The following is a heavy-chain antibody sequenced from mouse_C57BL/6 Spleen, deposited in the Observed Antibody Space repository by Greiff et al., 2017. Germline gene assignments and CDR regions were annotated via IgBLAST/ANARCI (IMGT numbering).Heavy chain of an antibody. V-gene: IGHV1-50*01. CDR1: GYTFTSYW. CDR2: IDPSDSYT. Sequence: QVQLQQPGAELVKPGASVKLSCKASGYTFTSYWMQWVKQRPGQGLEWIGEIDPSDSYTNYNQKFKGKATLTVDTSSSTAYMQLSSLTSEDSAVYYCARSRLFAYWGQGTLVTVSA. J-gene: IGHJ3*01. CDR3: ARSRLFAY.